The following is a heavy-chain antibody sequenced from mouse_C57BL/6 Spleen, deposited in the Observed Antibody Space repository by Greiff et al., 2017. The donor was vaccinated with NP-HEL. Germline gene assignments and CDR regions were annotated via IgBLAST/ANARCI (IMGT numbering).Heavy chain of an antibody. Sequence: VQLQESGAELARPGASVKMSCKASGYTFTSYTMHWVKQRPGQGLEWIGYINPSSGYTKYNQKFKDKATLTADKSSSTAYMQLSSLTSEDSAVYYWALGYYGSSYWWYFDVWGTGTTVTVSS. CDR3: ALGYYGSSYWWYFDV. CDR2: INPSSGYT. CDR1: GYTFTSYT. V-gene: IGHV1-4*01. J-gene: IGHJ1*03. D-gene: IGHD1-1*01.